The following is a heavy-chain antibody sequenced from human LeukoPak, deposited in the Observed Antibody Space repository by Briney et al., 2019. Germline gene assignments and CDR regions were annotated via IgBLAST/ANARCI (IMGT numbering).Heavy chain of an antibody. Sequence: GGSLRLSCAASGFTFSTYAMSWVRQAPGKGLEWVSAISNSGGSTYYADSAKGRFTISGDNSKNTLFLQMNSLRAEDTAVYYCAKGSQNWGKYYFDYWGQGTLVTVSS. CDR2: ISNSGGST. V-gene: IGHV3-23*01. CDR1: GFTFSTYA. CDR3: AKGSQNWGKYYFDY. J-gene: IGHJ4*02. D-gene: IGHD7-27*01.